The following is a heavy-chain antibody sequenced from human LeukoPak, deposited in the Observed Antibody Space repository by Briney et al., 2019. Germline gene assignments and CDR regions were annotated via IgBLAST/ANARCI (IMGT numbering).Heavy chain of an antibody. CDR3: ARVRAAAGTRGAFDI. Sequence: GASVTVSCKASGYTFTSYGISWVRQAPGQGLEWMGWISAYNGNTNYAQKLQGRVTMTTDTSTSTAYMELRSLRSDDTAVYYCARVRAAAGTRGAFDIWGQGTMVTVSS. J-gene: IGHJ3*02. CDR2: ISAYNGNT. V-gene: IGHV1-18*01. D-gene: IGHD6-13*01. CDR1: GYTFTSYG.